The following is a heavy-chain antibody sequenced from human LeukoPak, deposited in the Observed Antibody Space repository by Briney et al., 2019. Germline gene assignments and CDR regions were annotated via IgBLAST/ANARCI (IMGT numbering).Heavy chain of an antibody. CDR1: GGSIRNYY. CDR3: ARHGRDYYDSSGYYYGAFDI. V-gene: IGHV4-59*08. Sequence: SETLSLTCTVSGGSIRNYYWSWIRQPPGKGLEWIGYIYYSGSTNYSPSLKSRVTISVDTSKNQFSLKLSSVTAADTAVYYCARHGRDYYDSSGYYYGAFDIWGQGTMVTVSS. J-gene: IGHJ3*02. D-gene: IGHD3-22*01. CDR2: IYYSGST.